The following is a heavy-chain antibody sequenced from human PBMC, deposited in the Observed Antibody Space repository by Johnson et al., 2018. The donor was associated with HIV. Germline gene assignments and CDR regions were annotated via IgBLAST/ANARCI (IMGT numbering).Heavy chain of an antibody. CDR2: ISYDGKIK. CDR1: GFTFSSYT. V-gene: IGHV3-30*04. D-gene: IGHD2-2*01. Sequence: QVQLVESGGGVVQPGRSLRLSCAASGFTFSSYTMHGVRQAPGKGLEWVAVISYDGKIKDYADPVKGRFTLSRDNSKNTLYLQLSSLRTEDTAVFYCARGGVVHDAFDMWGQGTMVTVSS. J-gene: IGHJ3*02. CDR3: ARGGVVHDAFDM.